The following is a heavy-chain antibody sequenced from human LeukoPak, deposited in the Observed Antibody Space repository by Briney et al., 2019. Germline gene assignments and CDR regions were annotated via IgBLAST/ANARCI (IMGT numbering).Heavy chain of an antibody. J-gene: IGHJ1*01. Sequence: PSETLSLTCTVSGGSISSGSYYWSWIRQPAGKGLEWIGRIYTSGSTNYNPSLKSRVTISVDTSKNQFSLKLSSVTAADTAVYYCARVGSSPLGKYFQHWGQGTLVTVSS. V-gene: IGHV4-61*02. D-gene: IGHD6-13*01. CDR2: IYTSGST. CDR3: ARVGSSPLGKYFQH. CDR1: GGSISSGSYY.